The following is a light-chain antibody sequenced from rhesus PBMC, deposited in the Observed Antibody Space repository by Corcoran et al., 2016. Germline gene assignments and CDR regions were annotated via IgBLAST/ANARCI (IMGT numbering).Light chain of an antibody. CDR3: QPYKGYPPFT. J-gene: IGKJ3*01. V-gene: IGKV1-28*02. CDR2: AAT. CDR1: QGISSY. Sequence: DIQMTQSPSSLSASVGDTVTITCRASQGISSYVNWFQQKPGKAPKLLIYAATTLQSGGPSRFTGSGSGTDFTLTISSLQPEVFSTYYCQPYKGYPPFTFGPGTKLDIK.